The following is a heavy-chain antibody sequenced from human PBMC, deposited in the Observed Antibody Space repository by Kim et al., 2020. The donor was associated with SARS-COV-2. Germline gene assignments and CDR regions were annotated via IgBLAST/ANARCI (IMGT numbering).Heavy chain of an antibody. CDR3: AREGVGLRAFDI. Sequence: GGSLRLSCAASGFTFSSYEMNWVRQAPGKGLEWVSYISSSGSTIYYADSVKGRFTISRDNAKNSLYLQMNSLRAEDTAVYYCAREGVGLRAFDIWGQGTMVTVDS. J-gene: IGHJ3*02. CDR2: ISSSGSTI. V-gene: IGHV3-48*03. D-gene: IGHD4-17*01. CDR1: GFTFSSYE.